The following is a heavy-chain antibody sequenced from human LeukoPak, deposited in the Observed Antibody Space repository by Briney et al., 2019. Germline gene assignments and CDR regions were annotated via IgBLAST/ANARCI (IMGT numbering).Heavy chain of an antibody. CDR3: ARGRRVVVVPAAIASRQLVRHYFDY. J-gene: IGHJ4*02. D-gene: IGHD2-2*02. Sequence: SETLPLTCAVYGGSFSGYYWSWIRQPPGKGLEWIGEINHSGSTNYNPSLKSRVTISVDTSKNQFSLKLSSVTAADTAVYYCARGRRVVVVPAAIASRQLVRHYFDYWGQGTLVTVSS. CDR2: INHSGST. V-gene: IGHV4-34*01. CDR1: GGSFSGYY.